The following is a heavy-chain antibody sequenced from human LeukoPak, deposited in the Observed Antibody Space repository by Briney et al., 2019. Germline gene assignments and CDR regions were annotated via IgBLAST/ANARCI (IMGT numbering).Heavy chain of an antibody. CDR2: ISAYNGNT. CDR1: GYSFTRYG. D-gene: IGHD1-26*01. V-gene: IGHV1-18*01. CDR3: ARDVGAPDTYFDY. J-gene: IGHJ4*02. Sequence: AAVTVSYMPSGYSFTRYGIRWVRQAAGQGLGGMGWISAYNGNTTYAQKLQGRVTMTTDTSTSTAYMELRSLRSDDTAVYYCARDVGAPDTYFDYWGQGTLVTVSS.